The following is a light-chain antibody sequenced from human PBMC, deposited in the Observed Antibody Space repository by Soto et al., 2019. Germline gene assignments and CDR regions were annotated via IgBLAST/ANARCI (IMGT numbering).Light chain of an antibody. J-gene: IGKJ2*01. V-gene: IGKV2-30*01. CDR1: QRLVDSDGTTY. CDR2: KVS. CDR3: MQGTYAPHT. Sequence: DVVMTQSPLSLPVTLGQPASISCRSSQRLVDSDGTTYLSWFQQRPGQSPRRLIYKVSTRDSGVPDRFSGSGSGSDFTLRISRVEADDVGTFYCMQGTYAPHTFGRGTKLEMK.